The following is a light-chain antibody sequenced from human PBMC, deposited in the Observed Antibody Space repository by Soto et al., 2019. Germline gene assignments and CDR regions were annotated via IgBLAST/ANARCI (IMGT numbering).Light chain of an antibody. V-gene: IGKV1-12*01. Sequence: DIQMRQLSSSVSSSVWGRVTITCRPSQGISSWLAWYQQKPGKAPKLLIYAASSLQSGVPSRFSGSGSGTDFTLTIICLQPEDIATYNSQQTYSTLTSAPRSKADIK. CDR1: QGISSW. CDR3: QQTYSTLT. CDR2: AAS. J-gene: IGKJ3*01.